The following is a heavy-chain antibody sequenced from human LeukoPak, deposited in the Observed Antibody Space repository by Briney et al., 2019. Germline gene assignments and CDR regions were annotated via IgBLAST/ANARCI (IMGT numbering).Heavy chain of an antibody. D-gene: IGHD3-3*01. Sequence: WETLSLTCTASGGSISGYYWSWIRQPPGKGLEWNGHIYTSGSTNYNPSLKSRVTISVDTSKNQFSLKLSSVTAAGTAVYYCARRRGDYDFWINWFDPWGQGTLVTVSS. J-gene: IGHJ5*02. CDR1: GGSISGYY. V-gene: IGHV4-4*09. CDR2: IYTSGST. CDR3: ARRRGDYDFWINWFDP.